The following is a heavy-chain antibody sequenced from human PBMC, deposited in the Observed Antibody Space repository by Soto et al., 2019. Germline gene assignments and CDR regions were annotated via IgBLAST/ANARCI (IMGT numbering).Heavy chain of an antibody. CDR3: ARPPYYYGTASFLSPYFDY. V-gene: IGHV1-18*01. Sequence: QVQLVQSGAEVKKPGASVKVSCKASGYTFTTYGISWVRQAPGQGLEWMGWMSAYNGNTDYAQKLQGSVTMTTDTSTSTAYMELRSLTSDDTAVYYCARPPYYYGTASFLSPYFDYWGQGTLVTASS. CDR2: MSAYNGNT. D-gene: IGHD3-10*01. CDR1: GYTFTTYG. J-gene: IGHJ4*02.